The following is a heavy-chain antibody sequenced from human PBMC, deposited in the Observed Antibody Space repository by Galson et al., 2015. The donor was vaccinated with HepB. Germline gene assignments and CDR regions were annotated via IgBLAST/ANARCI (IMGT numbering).Heavy chain of an antibody. Sequence: SLRLSCAASGFTFNNYGMAWVRQAPGKGPEWVSTITASGGDTFHAGSVKGRFTISRDNSKNTIFLQMNSLRAEDTAEYYCAKASSAEAHYDPRGHGPLVPVSS. CDR1: GFTFNNYG. D-gene: IGHD3-10*01. CDR3: AKASSAEAHYDP. V-gene: IGHV3-23*01. J-gene: IGHJ5*02. CDR2: ITASGGDT.